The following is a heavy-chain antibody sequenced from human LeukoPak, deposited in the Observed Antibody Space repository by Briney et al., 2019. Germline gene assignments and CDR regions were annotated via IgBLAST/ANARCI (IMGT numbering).Heavy chain of an antibody. V-gene: IGHV3-21*01. D-gene: IGHD2-15*01. CDR2: ISSSSSYI. Sequence: PGGSLRLSCAASGFTFSSYSTNWVRQAPGKGLEWVSSISSSSSYIYYADSVKGRFTISRDNAKNSLYLQMNSLRAEDTAVYYCAREGYCSGGSCYSFVFDYWGQGTLVTVSS. J-gene: IGHJ4*02. CDR3: AREGYCSGGSCYSFVFDY. CDR1: GFTFSSYS.